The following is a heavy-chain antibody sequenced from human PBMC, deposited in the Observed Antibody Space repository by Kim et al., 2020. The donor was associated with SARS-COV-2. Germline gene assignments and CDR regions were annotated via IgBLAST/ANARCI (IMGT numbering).Heavy chain of an antibody. CDR3: ASGFCSEVSDI. J-gene: IGHJ3*02. D-gene: IGHD3-3*01. Sequence: GGSLRLSCAASGFTFSDYGMHWVRQAPGKGLEWVAVIWYDGTTKYYVDSVKGRFTISRDNSKNTLYLQMNSLRAEDTAVYYCASGFCSEVSDIWGQGTMVTVSS. CDR2: IWYDGTTK. V-gene: IGHV3-33*01. CDR1: GFTFSDYG.